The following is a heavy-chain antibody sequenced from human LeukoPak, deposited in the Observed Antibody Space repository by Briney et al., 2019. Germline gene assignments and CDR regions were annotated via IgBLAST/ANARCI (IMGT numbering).Heavy chain of an antibody. CDR2: IYYSGST. D-gene: IGHD3-22*01. CDR3: ARDGSNYYDSSGYRLLYWYFDL. CDR1: GGSISSGGYY. J-gene: IGHJ2*01. Sequence: SETLSHTCTVSGGSISSGGYYWSWIRQHPGKGLEWIGYIYYSGSTYYNPSLKSRVTISVDTSKNQFSLKLSSVTAADTAVYYCARDGSNYYDSSGYRLLYWYFDLWGRGTLVTVSS. V-gene: IGHV4-31*03.